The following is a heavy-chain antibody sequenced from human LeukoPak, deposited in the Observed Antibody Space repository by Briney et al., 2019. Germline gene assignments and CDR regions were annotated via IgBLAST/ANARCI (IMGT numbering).Heavy chain of an antibody. CDR3: VARLGYCSGTSCYEFDP. Sequence: PSETLSLTCTVSGGSISGYYWGWIRQPPGKGLEWIGSVYDSGSTYYNPSLKGRGTMSVDTSKNQFSLKLSSVTAADTAIYYCVARLGYCSGTSCYEFDPWGQGTLVTVSS. V-gene: IGHV4-39*01. CDR1: GGSISGYY. J-gene: IGHJ5*02. CDR2: VYDSGST. D-gene: IGHD2-2*01.